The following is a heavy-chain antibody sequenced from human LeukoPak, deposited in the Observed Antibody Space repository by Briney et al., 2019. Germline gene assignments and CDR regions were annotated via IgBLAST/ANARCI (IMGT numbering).Heavy chain of an antibody. V-gene: IGHV1-2*02. CDR1: GNTFTDYY. Sequence: GASVKVSCKTSGNTFTDYYIHWVRQAPGHGLEWMGWINPKRGGTNYAQNFQGRVIMTRDTSISTAYMELYRLTSDDTAVYYCAREGIAAAFEHWGQGTLVTVSS. D-gene: IGHD6-25*01. CDR3: AREGIAAAFEH. J-gene: IGHJ4*02. CDR2: INPKRGGT.